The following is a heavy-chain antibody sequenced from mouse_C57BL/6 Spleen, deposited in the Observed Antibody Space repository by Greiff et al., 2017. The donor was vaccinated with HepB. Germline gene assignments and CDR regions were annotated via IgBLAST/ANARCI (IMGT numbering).Heavy chain of an antibody. CDR1: GYTFTSYW. CDR3: ASYYGSPLDY. D-gene: IGHD1-1*01. J-gene: IGHJ4*01. CDR2: IDPSDSYT. V-gene: IGHV1-50*01. Sequence: QVQLQQPGAELVKPGASVKLSCKASGYTFTSYWMQWVKQRPGQGLEWIGEIDPSDSYTNYNQKFKGKATLTVDTSSSTAYMQLSSLTSEDSAVYYCASYYGSPLDYWGQGTSVTVSS.